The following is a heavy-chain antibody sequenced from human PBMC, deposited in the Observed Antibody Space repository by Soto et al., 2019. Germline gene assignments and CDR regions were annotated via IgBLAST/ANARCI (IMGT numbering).Heavy chain of an antibody. CDR3: ARQHCSGGSCYGDDPANSYMDV. J-gene: IGHJ6*03. CDR2: IYPGDSDT. CDR1: GYSFTSYW. V-gene: IGHV5-51*01. D-gene: IGHD2-15*01. Sequence: PGESLKISCKGSGYSFTSYWIGWVRQMPGKGLEWMGIIYPGDSDTRYSPSFQGQVTISADKSISTAYLQWSSLKASDTAMYYCARQHCSGGSCYGDDPANSYMDVWGKGTTVTISS.